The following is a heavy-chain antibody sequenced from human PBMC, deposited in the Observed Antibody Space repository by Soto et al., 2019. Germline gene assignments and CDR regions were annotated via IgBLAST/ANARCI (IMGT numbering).Heavy chain of an antibody. V-gene: IGHV1-69*13. CDR3: ASIQDYYDSSGASDAFDI. Sequence: ASVKVSCKASGYTFANYHMHWVRQAPGQGLEWMGGINPSFGTANYAQKFQGRVTITADESTSTAYMELSSLRSEDTAVYYCASIQDYYDSSGASDAFDIWGQGTMVTVSS. CDR1: GYTFANYH. J-gene: IGHJ3*02. CDR2: INPSFGTA. D-gene: IGHD3-22*01.